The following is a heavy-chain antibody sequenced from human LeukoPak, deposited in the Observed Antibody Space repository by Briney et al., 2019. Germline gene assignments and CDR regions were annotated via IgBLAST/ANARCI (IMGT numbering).Heavy chain of an antibody. CDR1: GFTFSSYG. J-gene: IGHJ2*01. CDR3: AKDGSDHRGWYFDL. V-gene: IGHV3-30*18. D-gene: IGHD3-10*01. Sequence: GGSLRLSCAASGFTFSSYGMHWVRQAPGKGLEWVAVISYDGSNRYYADSVKGRFTISRDNSKNTLYLQMNSLRAEDTAVYYCAKDGSDHRGWYFDLWGRGTLVTISS. CDR2: ISYDGSNR.